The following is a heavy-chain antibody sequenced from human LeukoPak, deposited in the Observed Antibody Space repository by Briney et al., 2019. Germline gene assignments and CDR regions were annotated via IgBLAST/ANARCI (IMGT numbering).Heavy chain of an antibody. Sequence: GASVKVSCKASGYTFTSYGISWVRQAPGQGLEWMGWISAYNGNTNYAQKLQGRVTMTTDTSTSTAYMELRSLRSDDTAVYYCASTDDRITMVRGDIPDAFDIWGQGTMVTVSS. CDR3: ASTDDRITMVRGDIPDAFDI. J-gene: IGHJ3*02. CDR1: GYTFTSYG. D-gene: IGHD3-10*01. V-gene: IGHV1-18*01. CDR2: ISAYNGNT.